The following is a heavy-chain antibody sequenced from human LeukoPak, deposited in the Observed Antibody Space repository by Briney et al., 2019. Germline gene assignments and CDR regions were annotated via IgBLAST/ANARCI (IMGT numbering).Heavy chain of an antibody. CDR1: GGSFSGYF. CDR2: INHSGST. Sequence: PSETLSLTCAVYGGSFSGYFWSWIRQPPGKGLEWIGEINHSGSTNYNPSLKSRVTISVDTSKNQFSLKLSSVTAADTAFYYCASQGHHGKIVGTTLSYFYMDVWGKGTTVTVSS. V-gene: IGHV4-34*01. CDR3: ASQGHHGKIVGTTLSYFYMDV. J-gene: IGHJ6*03. D-gene: IGHD1-26*01.